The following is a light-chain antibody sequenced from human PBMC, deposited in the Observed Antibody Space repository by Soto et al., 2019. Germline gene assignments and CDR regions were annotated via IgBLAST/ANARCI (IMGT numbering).Light chain of an antibody. CDR1: NSDVGSYNF. CDR2: EVS. V-gene: IGLV2-8*01. J-gene: IGLJ1*01. Sequence: QSALTQPPSASGSPGQSVTISCTGANSDVGSYNFVSWYQQHPGRAPKLLIYEVSKRPSGVPDRFSGSESGNTASLTVSGLQAEDEADYYCSSYAGTNTRYLFGSGTKLTVL. CDR3: SSYAGTNTRYL.